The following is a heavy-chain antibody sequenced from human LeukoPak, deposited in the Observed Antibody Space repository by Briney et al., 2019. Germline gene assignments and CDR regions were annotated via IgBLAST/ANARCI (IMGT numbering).Heavy chain of an antibody. CDR3: ARDWCSGGSCYVAYGMDV. Sequence: GGSLRLSCAASGFTFSDYSMNWVRQAPGKGLEWVSYISGSGYTTYYADSVKGRFIFSRDNAKNSLSLQMNSLRAEDTAVYYCARDWCSGGSCYVAYGMDVWGRGTPVTVSS. CDR2: ISGSGYTT. J-gene: IGHJ6*02. D-gene: IGHD2-15*01. V-gene: IGHV3-48*04. CDR1: GFTFSDYS.